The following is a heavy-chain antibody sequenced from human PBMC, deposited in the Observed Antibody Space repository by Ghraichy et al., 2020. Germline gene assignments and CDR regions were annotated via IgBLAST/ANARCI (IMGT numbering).Heavy chain of an antibody. CDR2: IDYSGST. J-gene: IGHJ3*02. Sequence: SETLSLTCTVSGGSISSSYWCWIWHRPRTGLERVGNIDYSGSTNSYPPLKSRVTVSVDTSKNQFSLKLSPVTAAATAVYYCSRDTANVRGNAFDIWGQGTMVTVSS. CDR3: SRDTANVRGNAFDI. D-gene: IGHD5-18*01. V-gene: IGHV4-59*01. CDR1: GGSISSSY.